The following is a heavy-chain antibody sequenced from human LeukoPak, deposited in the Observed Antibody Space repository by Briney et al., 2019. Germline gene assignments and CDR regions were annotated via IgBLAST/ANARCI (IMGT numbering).Heavy chain of an antibody. Sequence: ASVKVSCKASGGTFSSYAISWVRQAPGQGLEWMGRITPILGIANYAQKFQGRVTITADKSTSTAYMELSSLRSEDTAVYYCARDKYPELIAVDRPVDYWGQGTLVTVSS. V-gene: IGHV1-69*04. CDR2: ITPILGIA. D-gene: IGHD6-19*01. J-gene: IGHJ4*02. CDR1: GGTFSSYA. CDR3: ARDKYPELIAVDRPVDY.